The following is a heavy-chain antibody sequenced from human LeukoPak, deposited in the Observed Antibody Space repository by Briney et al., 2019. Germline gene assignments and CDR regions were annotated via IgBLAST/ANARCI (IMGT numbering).Heavy chain of an antibody. CDR3: ARDRVDWNYVDHYYYYMDV. J-gene: IGHJ6*03. CDR1: GGSISSGGYY. Sequence: SETLSLTCTVSGGSISSGGYYWSWIRQHPGKGLEWIGYIYYSGSTYYNPSLKSRVTISVDTSKNQFSLKLSSVTAADTAVYYCARDRVDWNYVDHYYYYMDVWGKGTTVTVSS. V-gene: IGHV4-31*03. CDR2: IYYSGST. D-gene: IGHD1-7*01.